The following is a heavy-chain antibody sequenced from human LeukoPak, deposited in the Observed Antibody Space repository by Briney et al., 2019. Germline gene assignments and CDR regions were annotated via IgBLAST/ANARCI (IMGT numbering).Heavy chain of an antibody. CDR1: GFTFSSYS. V-gene: IGHV3-33*08. CDR3: ARSPGVCGTSCYKIYYYYGMDV. CDR2: IWYDGSNK. D-gene: IGHD2-2*02. J-gene: IGHJ6*02. Sequence: GGSLRLSCAASGFTFSSYSMNWVRQAPGKGLEWVAVIWYDGSNKYYADSVKGRFTISRDNSKNTLYLQMNSLRAEDTAVYYCARSPGVCGTSCYKIYYYYGMDVWGQGTTVTVSS.